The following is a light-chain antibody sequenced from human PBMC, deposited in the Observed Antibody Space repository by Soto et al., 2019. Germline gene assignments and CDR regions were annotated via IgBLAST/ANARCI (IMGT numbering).Light chain of an antibody. CDR1: QTISSSY. CDR2: GAS. Sequence: EIVLTQSPGTLCLSPGERATLSCRASQTISSSYLAWYQRKPGQAPRLLIYGASNRATGIPDRFSGDGSGTDFTLTINRLEAEDFAVYYCQQYGSSRTFGQGTKVDIK. V-gene: IGKV3-20*01. J-gene: IGKJ1*01. CDR3: QQYGSSRT.